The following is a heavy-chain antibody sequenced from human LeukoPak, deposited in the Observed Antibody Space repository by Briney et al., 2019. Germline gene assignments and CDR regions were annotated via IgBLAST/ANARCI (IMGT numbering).Heavy chain of an antibody. CDR1: GGSISSSSYY. J-gene: IGHJ4*02. D-gene: IGHD3-9*01. Sequence: PSETLSLTCTVSGGSISSSSYYWGWIRQPPGKGLEWIGEINHSGSTNYNPSLKSRVTISVDTSKNQFSLKLSSVTAADTAVYYCARGNYDILTAIYYFDYWGQGTLVTVSS. CDR3: ARGNYDILTAIYYFDY. V-gene: IGHV4-39*07. CDR2: INHSGST.